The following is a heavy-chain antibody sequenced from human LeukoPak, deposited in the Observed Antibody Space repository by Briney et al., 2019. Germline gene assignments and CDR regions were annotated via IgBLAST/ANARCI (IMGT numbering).Heavy chain of an antibody. V-gene: IGHV4-39*07. CDR2: IYYSGST. J-gene: IGHJ3*02. D-gene: IGHD3-16*01. Sequence: SETLSLTCAVLSGSFNNYYWSWIRQPPGKGLEWIGSIYYSGSTSYNPSLKSRVTISVDTSKNQFSLKLSSVTAADTAVYYCARDSRAIMSTFGGDNPYAFAIWGQGTMVTVSS. CDR3: ARDSRAIMSTFGGDNPYAFAI. CDR1: SGSFNNYY.